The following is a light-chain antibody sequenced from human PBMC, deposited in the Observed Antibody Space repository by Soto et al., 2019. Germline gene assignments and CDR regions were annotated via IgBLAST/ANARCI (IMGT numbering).Light chain of an antibody. CDR1: QGMGDT. V-gene: IGKV3-15*01. CDR2: DTS. J-gene: IGKJ4*01. Sequence: EIVMTQSPATLSVSPGEVATLSCRAIQGMGDTLAWYQQKPGQTPRLLIYDTSIRATGVPARFRGRRSGAEFTLTISSLQSEDFAVDYCQHYVTWPLTFGGGTKVESK. CDR3: QHYVTWPLT.